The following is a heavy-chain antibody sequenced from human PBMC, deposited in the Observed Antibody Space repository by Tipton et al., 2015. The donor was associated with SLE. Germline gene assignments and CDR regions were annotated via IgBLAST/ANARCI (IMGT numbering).Heavy chain of an antibody. CDR2: INYSGST. Sequence: PGLVKPSEALSLTCTVSGASISSNSYYWTWIRQPPGKGLEWIGNINYSGSTNYNPSLKSRVTISADTSKNQFSLKLNSVTAADTAVYYCARHYGSGTYPLDYWGQGTLVTVSS. J-gene: IGHJ4*02. D-gene: IGHD3-10*01. V-gene: IGHV4-61*01. CDR1: GASISSNSYY. CDR3: ARHYGSGTYPLDY.